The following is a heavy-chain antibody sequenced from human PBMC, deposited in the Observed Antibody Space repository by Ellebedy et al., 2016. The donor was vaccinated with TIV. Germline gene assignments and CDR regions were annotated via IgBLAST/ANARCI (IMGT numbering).Heavy chain of an antibody. J-gene: IGHJ4*02. CDR1: GYTFTSYG. CDR2: INPNSGGT. Sequence: ASVKVSCKASGYTFTSYGISWVRQAPGQGLEWMGWINPNSGGTNYAQKFQGRVTMTRDTSISTAYMELSRLRSDDTAVYYCAMHTYPRELVYWGQGTLVTVSS. D-gene: IGHD1-7*01. CDR3: AMHTYPRELVY. V-gene: IGHV1-2*02.